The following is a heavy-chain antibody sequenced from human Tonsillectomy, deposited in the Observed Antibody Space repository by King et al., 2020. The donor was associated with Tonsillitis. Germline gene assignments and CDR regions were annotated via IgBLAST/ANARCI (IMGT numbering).Heavy chain of an antibody. CDR2: ISYDGSNK. Sequence: HVQLVQSGGGVVQPGRSLRLSCAASGFTFRAYAMHWVRQPPGKGLEWVAVISYDGSNKYYADSVKGRFTVSRDNSKNTLYLQMNSLRTEDTAVYYCARGGRPWQLVPPMGGMDVWGQGTTVTVSS. D-gene: IGHD6-6*01. V-gene: IGHV3-30*04. J-gene: IGHJ6*02. CDR1: GFTFRAYA. CDR3: ARGGRPWQLVPPMGGMDV.